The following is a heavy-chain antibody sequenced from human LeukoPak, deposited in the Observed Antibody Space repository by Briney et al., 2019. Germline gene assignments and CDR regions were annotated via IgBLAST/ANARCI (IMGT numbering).Heavy chain of an antibody. J-gene: IGHJ4*02. V-gene: IGHV3-21*01. CDR1: GFTFSSCS. CDR2: ISSSSSYI. CDR3: ARDAAYYDSSGYDY. D-gene: IGHD3-22*01. Sequence: GGSLRPSCAASGFTFSSCSMNWVRQAPGKGLEWVSSISSSSSYIYYADSVKGRFTISRDNAKNSLYLQMNSLRAEDTAVYYCARDAAYYDSSGYDYWGQGTLVTVSS.